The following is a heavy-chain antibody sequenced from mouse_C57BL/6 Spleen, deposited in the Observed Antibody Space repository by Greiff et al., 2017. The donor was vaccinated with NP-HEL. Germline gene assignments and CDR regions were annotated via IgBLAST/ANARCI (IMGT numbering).Heavy chain of an antibody. CDR1: GYTFTSYW. CDR3: ARYWDGDFDY. J-gene: IGHJ2*01. CDR2: IDPSDSYT. D-gene: IGHD4-1*01. Sequence: QVQLQQPGAELVRPGTSVKLSCKASGYTFTSYWMHWVKQRPGQGLEWIGVIDPSDSYTNYNQKFKGKATLTVDTYSSTAYMQLSSLTSEDSAVYYCARYWDGDFDYWGQGTTLTVSS. V-gene: IGHV1-59*01.